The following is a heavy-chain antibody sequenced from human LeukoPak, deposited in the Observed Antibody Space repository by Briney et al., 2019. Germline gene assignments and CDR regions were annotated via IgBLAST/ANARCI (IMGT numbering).Heavy chain of an antibody. V-gene: IGHV4-39*01. D-gene: IGHD1-1*01. CDR3: ARGVGRSTIKHYFDY. CDR2: IYYSGST. CDR1: GGSIGSSYYY. Sequence: PSETLSLTCTVSGGSIGSSYYYWGWIRQPPGKGLEWIGSIYYSGSTYYNPSLKSRVTISVDTSKNQFSLKLSSVTAADTAVYYCARGVGRSTIKHYFDYWGQGTLVTVSS. J-gene: IGHJ4*02.